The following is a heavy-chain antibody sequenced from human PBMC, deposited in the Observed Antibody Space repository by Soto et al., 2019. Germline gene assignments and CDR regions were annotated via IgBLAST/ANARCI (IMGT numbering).Heavy chain of an antibody. CDR2: ISSSSSYI. D-gene: IGHD3-16*01. V-gene: IGHV3-21*01. Sequence: GGSLRLSCAASGFTFSSYSTNWVRQAPGKGLEWVSSISSSSSYIYYADSVKGRFTISRDNAKNSLYLQMNSLRAEDTAVYYCARVLGGIIGYWGQGTLVTVSS. CDR3: ARVLGGIIGY. CDR1: GFTFSSYS. J-gene: IGHJ4*02.